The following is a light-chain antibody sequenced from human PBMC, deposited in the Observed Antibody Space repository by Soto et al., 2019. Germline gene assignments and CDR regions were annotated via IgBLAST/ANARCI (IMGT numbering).Light chain of an antibody. CDR1: NSNIGSNT. J-gene: IGLJ1*01. Sequence: HSVLTQPPSASGTPGQRVTISCSGSNSNIGSNTVSWYQQLPGTAPKLLIYHNTQRPSGVPDRFSGSSSGPSASLAISGLQSEDEADYYCSAWDDSLNAYVFGAGTKLTVL. V-gene: IGLV1-44*01. CDR3: SAWDDSLNAYV. CDR2: HNT.